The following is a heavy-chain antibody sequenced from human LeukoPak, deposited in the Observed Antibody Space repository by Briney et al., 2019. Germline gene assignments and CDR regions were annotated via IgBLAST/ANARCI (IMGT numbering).Heavy chain of an antibody. CDR2: ISSGSSYT. J-gene: IGHJ4*02. D-gene: IGHD3-10*01. CDR3: AGMRSLGSGFYFDY. V-gene: IGHV3-11*03. CDR1: GFTFSDYY. Sequence: PGGSLRLSCAASGFTFSDYYMSWIRQAPGKGLEWVSYISSGSSYTNYADSVKGRFTISRDNAKNSLYLQMNSLRAEDTAVYYCAGMRSLGSGFYFDYWGQGTLATISS.